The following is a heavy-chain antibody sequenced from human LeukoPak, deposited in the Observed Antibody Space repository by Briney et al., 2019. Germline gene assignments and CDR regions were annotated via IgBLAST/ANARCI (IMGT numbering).Heavy chain of an antibody. D-gene: IGHD6-19*01. CDR1: GFTFSSSA. CDR3: AKMGLKQWPYNYFDY. CDR2: INQGASHI. V-gene: IGHV3-21*04. Sequence: TGGSLRLSCAASGFTFSSSAMNWVRQAPGKGLEWVSSINQGASHIYYADSVRGRFTISRDNAKNSLYLQMNSLRAEDTAVYYCAKMGLKQWPYNYFDYWGQGTLVTVSS. J-gene: IGHJ4*02.